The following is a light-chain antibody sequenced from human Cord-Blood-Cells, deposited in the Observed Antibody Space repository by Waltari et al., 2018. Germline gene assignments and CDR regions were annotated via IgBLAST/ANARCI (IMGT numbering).Light chain of an antibody. Sequence: QSALTQPRSVSGSPGQSVTISCTGTSSDVGGYNYVSWYQQHPGKAPKLMLYDVSKRPSGDPDRFYGSKSGNTASLTISGLQAEDEADYYCCSYAGSYPYVFGTGTKVTVL. CDR2: DVS. J-gene: IGLJ1*01. CDR3: CSYAGSYPYV. V-gene: IGLV2-11*01. CDR1: SSDVGGYNY.